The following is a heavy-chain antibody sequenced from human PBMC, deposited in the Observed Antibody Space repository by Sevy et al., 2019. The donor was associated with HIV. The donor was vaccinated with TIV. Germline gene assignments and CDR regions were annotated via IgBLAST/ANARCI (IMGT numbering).Heavy chain of an antibody. CDR3: ARGGGSGLNFDY. CDR1: GGSMSSYY. CDR2: IYTSGST. D-gene: IGHD6-19*01. J-gene: IGHJ4*02. V-gene: IGHV4-4*07. Sequence: SETLSLTCSVSGGSMSSYYWSWIRQPAGKGLEWIGRIYTSGSTNYNPTLKSRVTMSVDTSKNQFSLKLSSVTAADTAVYYCARGGGSGLNFDYWGQGTLVTVSS.